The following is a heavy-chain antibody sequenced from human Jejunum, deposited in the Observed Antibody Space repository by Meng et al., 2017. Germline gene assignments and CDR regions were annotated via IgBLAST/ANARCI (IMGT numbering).Heavy chain of an antibody. Sequence: GESLKISCAASGFTFSSYAMSWVRQAPGKGLEWVSAISDNGDTTPYADSVKGRFTISRDQSKNTLYLQLNSLRGDDTAVYYCAKYGDPSGYFDYWGQGTLVTFSS. D-gene: IGHD4-17*01. V-gene: IGHV3-23*01. CDR1: GFTFSSYA. CDR2: ISDNGDTT. J-gene: IGHJ4*02. CDR3: AKYGDPSGYFDY.